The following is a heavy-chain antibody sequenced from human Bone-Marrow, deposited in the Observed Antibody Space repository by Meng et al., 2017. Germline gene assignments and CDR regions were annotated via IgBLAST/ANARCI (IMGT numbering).Heavy chain of an antibody. Sequence: GGSLRLSCAASGFTFSSYAMSWVRQAPGKGLEWVSAISGSGGSTYYADSVKGRFTISRDNSKNTLYLQMNNLRAEDTAVYYCTSGDNITLFDYWGQGTLVTVSS. CDR2: ISGSGGST. J-gene: IGHJ4*02. CDR1: GFTFSSYA. CDR3: TSGDNITLFDY. D-gene: IGHD1-26*01. V-gene: IGHV3-23*01.